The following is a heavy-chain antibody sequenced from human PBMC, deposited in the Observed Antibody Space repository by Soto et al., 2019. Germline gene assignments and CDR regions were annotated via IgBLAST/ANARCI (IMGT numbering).Heavy chain of an antibody. J-gene: IGHJ5*02. CDR1: GGTFSDYG. CDR3: ARGWDHYDSSGLRTWFDP. CDR2: IIPIFGTA. Sequence: QVQLVQSGAEVKKPGSSVKVSCKASGGTFSDYGINWVRQAPGQGLEWMGGIIPIFGTANYAQKFQGRVTITADESTSTAYMDLSSLRSEDTAVYYCARGWDHYDSSGLRTWFDPLGQGTLVTVSS. V-gene: IGHV1-69*01. D-gene: IGHD3-22*01.